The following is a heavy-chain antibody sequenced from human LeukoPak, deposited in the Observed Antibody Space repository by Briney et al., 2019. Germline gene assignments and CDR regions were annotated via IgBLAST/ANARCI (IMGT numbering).Heavy chain of an antibody. J-gene: IGHJ4*02. CDR2: ISYSGST. V-gene: IGHV4-59*01. Sequence: PSETLSLTCTVSGGSISSYYWSWLRQPPGKGLEWIGYISYSGSTNYNPSPKSRVTISVDTSKNQFSLKLSSVTAADTAVYYCVAGGGNFNYWGQGTLVTVSS. D-gene: IGHD2-15*01. CDR1: GGSISSYY. CDR3: VAGGGNFNY.